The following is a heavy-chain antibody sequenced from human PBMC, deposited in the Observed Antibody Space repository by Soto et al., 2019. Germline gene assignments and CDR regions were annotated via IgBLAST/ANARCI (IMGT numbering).Heavy chain of an antibody. CDR1: GFTFSSYA. Sequence: QVQLVESGGGVVQPGRSLRLSCAASGFTFSSYAMHWVRQAPGKGLEWVAVISYDGGNKYYADSVKGRFTISRDNSKNTLYLQMNSLRAEDTDVYYCARDWFGEFNGVDYWGQGTLVTVSS. CDR2: ISYDGGNK. CDR3: ARDWFGEFNGVDY. D-gene: IGHD3-10*01. V-gene: IGHV3-30-3*01. J-gene: IGHJ4*02.